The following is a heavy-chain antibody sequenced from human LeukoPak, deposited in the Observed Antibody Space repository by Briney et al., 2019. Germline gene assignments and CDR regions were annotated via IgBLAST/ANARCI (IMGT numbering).Heavy chain of an antibody. J-gene: IGHJ1*01. CDR2: ISFDGSVT. CDR1: VFTFSSHW. CDR3: ARDGQFYQSGLFHSDLDS. Sequence: PGGSLRLSCEARVFTFSSHWMHWARHAPGKGLFWVSHISFDGSVTSYADSVKGRFTVSRDNSKKMLFLQMDSLRADDTAVYYCARDGQFYQSGLFHSDLDSWGQGTLVIVS. V-gene: IGHV3-74*01. D-gene: IGHD3-10*01.